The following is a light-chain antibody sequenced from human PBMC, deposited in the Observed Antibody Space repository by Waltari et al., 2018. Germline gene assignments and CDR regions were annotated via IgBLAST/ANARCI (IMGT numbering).Light chain of an antibody. J-gene: IGKJ1*01. V-gene: IGKV3-11*01. CDR3: QQRYRWVT. Sequence: EIVLTQSPATQSLSPGERATLSCRASQSVNTYVAWYQHKPGQAPRLLIYDASNRATGIPARFGGSGSGTDFTLTISSLEPEDFAIYYCQQRYRWVTFGQGTKVEIK. CDR1: QSVNTY. CDR2: DAS.